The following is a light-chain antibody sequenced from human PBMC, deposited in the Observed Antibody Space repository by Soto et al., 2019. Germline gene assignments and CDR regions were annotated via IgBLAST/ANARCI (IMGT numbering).Light chain of an antibody. J-gene: IGKJ4*01. CDR3: QQCGNLPPT. CDR1: QDISNH. Sequence: DIQMTQSPSSLSASVGDRVTITCQASQDISNHLNWYQQTSGKAPKLLIYGAYNLETGVPSRFTGGQSWTHFTFTITSLQPEDVATYFCQQCGNLPPTFGGGTKVEI. V-gene: IGKV1-33*01. CDR2: GAY.